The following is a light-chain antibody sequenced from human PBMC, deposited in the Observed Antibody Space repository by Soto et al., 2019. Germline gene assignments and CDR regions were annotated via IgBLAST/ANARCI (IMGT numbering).Light chain of an antibody. J-gene: IGLJ2*01. V-gene: IGLV2-14*03. Sequence: QSAPTQPASVSGSPGQSITISCTGTSSDVGAFNFVSWYQQHPGKAPKLMIYDVRHRPSGVSDRFSGSKSGNTASLTIYGLQAEDEADYYCTSHTTTSPPVLFGGGTKLTVL. CDR1: SSDVGAFNF. CDR3: TSHTTTSPPVL. CDR2: DVR.